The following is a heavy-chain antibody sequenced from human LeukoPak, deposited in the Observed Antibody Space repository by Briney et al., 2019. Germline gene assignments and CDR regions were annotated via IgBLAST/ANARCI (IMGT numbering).Heavy chain of an antibody. V-gene: IGHV3-21*01. CDR2: ISSSSSYI. Sequence: PGGSLRLSCAASGFTFSSYSMNWVRQAPGKGLEWVSSISSSSSYIYYADSVKGRFTISRDNAKNSLYLQMNSLRAEDTAVYYCAREQLWFGGFDYWGQGTLVTVSS. D-gene: IGHD5-18*01. CDR3: AREQLWFGGFDY. CDR1: GFTFSSYS. J-gene: IGHJ4*02.